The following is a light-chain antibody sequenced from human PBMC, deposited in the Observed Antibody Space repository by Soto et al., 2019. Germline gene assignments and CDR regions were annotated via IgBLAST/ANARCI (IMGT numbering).Light chain of an antibody. CDR2: AAS. J-gene: IGKJ1*01. V-gene: IGKV1-39*01. Sequence: DIQMTQSPSSLSASVGDRVTITCRASQSISSYLNWYQQKPGKAPKFLIYAASSLQSGVPSRFSGCGSGTDFTLTISSLQPEDFAIYYCQQSYRTPRTFGQGTKVEIK. CDR1: QSISSY. CDR3: QQSYRTPRT.